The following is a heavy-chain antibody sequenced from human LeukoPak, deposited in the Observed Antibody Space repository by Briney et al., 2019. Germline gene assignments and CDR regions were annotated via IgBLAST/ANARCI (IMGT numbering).Heavy chain of an antibody. J-gene: IGHJ6*03. V-gene: IGHV4-34*01. CDR1: GGSFSGYY. D-gene: IGHD3-16*01. CDR3: ASALGDYYYYMDV. Sequence: SETLSLTCAVYGGSFSGYYWSWIRQPPGKGLEWIGEINHSGSTNYNPSLKSRVTISVDTSKNQFSLKLSSVTAADTAVYYCASALGDYYYYMDVWGKGTTVTVSS. CDR2: INHSGST.